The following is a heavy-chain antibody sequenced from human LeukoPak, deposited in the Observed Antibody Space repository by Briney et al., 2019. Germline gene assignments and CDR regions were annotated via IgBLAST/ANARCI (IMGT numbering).Heavy chain of an antibody. CDR3: ARMTPNY. CDR1: GGSISGYY. V-gene: IGHV4-31*03. J-gene: IGHJ4*02. CDR2: IYYSGST. Sequence: SETLSLTCTVSGGSISGYYWSWIRQHPGKGLEWIGYIYYSGSTYYNPSLKSRVTISVDTSKNQFSLKLSSVTAADTAVYYCARMTPNYWGQGTLVTISS.